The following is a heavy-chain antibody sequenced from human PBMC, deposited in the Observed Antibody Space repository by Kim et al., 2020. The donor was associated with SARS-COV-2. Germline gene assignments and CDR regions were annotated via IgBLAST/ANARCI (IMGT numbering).Heavy chain of an antibody. D-gene: IGHD5-18*01. J-gene: IGHJ4*02. CDR3: AKSLTAMGYFDY. Sequence: ADSVQGRFTISRDNSRHTLYLQMNSLRAEDTAVYYCAKSLTAMGYFDYWGQGTLVTVSS. V-gene: IGHV3-23*01.